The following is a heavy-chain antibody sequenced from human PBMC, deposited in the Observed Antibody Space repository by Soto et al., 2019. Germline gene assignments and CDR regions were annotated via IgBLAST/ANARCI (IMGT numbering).Heavy chain of an antibody. CDR1: GFTFSSYG. J-gene: IGHJ6*02. Sequence: GGCLIGSCAASGFTFSSYGMHWVRQAPGKGLEWVAVISYDGSNKYYADSVKGRFTISRDNSKNTLYLQMNSLRAEDTAVYYCAKDGGTGPKKRHGMDVWGQGTTVTVSS. V-gene: IGHV3-30*18. D-gene: IGHD3-16*01. CDR3: AKDGGTGPKKRHGMDV. CDR2: ISYDGSNK.